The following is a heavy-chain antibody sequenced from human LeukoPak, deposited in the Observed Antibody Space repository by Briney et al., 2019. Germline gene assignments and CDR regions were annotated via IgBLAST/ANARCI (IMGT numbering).Heavy chain of an antibody. V-gene: IGHV1-24*01. CDR1: GYTLTELS. Sequence: ASVKVSCKVSGYTLTELSIHWVRQAPGKGLEWMGGFDPEDGETIYAQKFQGRVTMTEDTSTDTAYMELSSLRSEDTAVYYCATQASTSTTVTTFDYWGQGTLVTVSS. CDR3: ATQASTSTTVTTFDY. CDR2: FDPEDGET. J-gene: IGHJ4*02. D-gene: IGHD4-17*01.